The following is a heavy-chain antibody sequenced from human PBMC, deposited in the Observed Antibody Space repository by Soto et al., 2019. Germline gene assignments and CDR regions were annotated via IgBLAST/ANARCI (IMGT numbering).Heavy chain of an antibody. J-gene: IGHJ6*02. Sequence: GSLRLSCAASGFTFSSYEMNWVRQAPGKGLEWVSYISSSGSTIYYADSVKGRFTISRDNAKNSLYLQMNSLRAEDTAVYYCARGPYDSGGYYYRFYGMDVWGQGTTVTVSS. CDR2: ISSSGSTI. CDR3: ARGPYDSGGYYYRFYGMDV. CDR1: GFTFSSYE. V-gene: IGHV3-48*03. D-gene: IGHD3-22*01.